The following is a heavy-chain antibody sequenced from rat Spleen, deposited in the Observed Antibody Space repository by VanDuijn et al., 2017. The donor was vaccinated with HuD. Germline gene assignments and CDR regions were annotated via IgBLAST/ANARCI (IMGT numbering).Heavy chain of an antibody. J-gene: IGHJ2*01. CDR1: GFTFNDYD. Sequence: EVQLVESGGDLVQPGRSLKLSCAASGFTFNDYDMAWVRQAPKKGLEWVATISYDGSRTYYRDSVKGRFTISRYNAKSTLYLQMDSLRSEDTATYYCARRGGWGQGVMVTVSS. V-gene: IGHV5-7*01. CDR2: ISYDGSRT. CDR3: ARRGG.